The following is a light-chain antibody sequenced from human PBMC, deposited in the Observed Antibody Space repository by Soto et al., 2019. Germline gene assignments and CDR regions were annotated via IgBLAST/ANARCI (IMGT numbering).Light chain of an antibody. J-gene: IGKJ2*01. CDR3: QQSYSPPYT. CDR2: AAS. Sequence: DIQMTQSPSSLSASVGDRVTITCRASQNISNYLNWYQQKPGKAPKLLIYAASSLQSGVPSRFSGSGSGTDVTLTISSLQPEDFATYHCQQSYSPPYTFGQGTKLEIK. CDR1: QNISNY. V-gene: IGKV1-39*01.